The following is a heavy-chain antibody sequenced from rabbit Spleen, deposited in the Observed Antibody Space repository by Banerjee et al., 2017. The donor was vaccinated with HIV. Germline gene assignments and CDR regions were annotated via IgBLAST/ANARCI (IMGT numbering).Heavy chain of an antibody. V-gene: IGHV1S40*01. CDR3: SRYAASSFSSCGMAL. Sequence: QSLEESGGDLVKPGASLTLTCAASGFSFNSTYYMCWVRQAPGRGLEWIACIDGGSGRFTYYASWAKGRFTISKSSSTTVTLQMIILTAAVTAASFCSRYAASSFSSCGMALWGQGTLVTVS. CDR1: GFSFNSTYY. J-gene: IGHJ6*01. CDR2: IDGGSGRFT. D-gene: IGHD8-1*01.